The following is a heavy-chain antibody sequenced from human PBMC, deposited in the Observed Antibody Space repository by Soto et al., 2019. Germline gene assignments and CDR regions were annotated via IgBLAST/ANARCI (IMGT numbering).Heavy chain of an antibody. CDR1: GFTFSSYG. CDR2: ISYDGSNK. V-gene: IGHV3-30*18. CDR3: AKVFQGSCGGDCYIDY. J-gene: IGHJ4*02. Sequence: GGSLRLSCAASGFTFSSYGMHWVRQAPGKGLEWVAVISYDGSNKYYADSVKGRFTISRDNSKNTLYLQMNSLRAEDTAVYYCAKVFQGSCGGDCYIDYWGQGTLVTVSS. D-gene: IGHD2-21*02.